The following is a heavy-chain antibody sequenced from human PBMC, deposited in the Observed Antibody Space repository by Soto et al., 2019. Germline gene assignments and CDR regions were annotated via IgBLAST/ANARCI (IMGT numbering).Heavy chain of an antibody. CDR3: ARDPIVVVVAATLPDAFDI. J-gene: IGHJ3*02. CDR2: ISSSSSTI. Sequence: GGSLRLSCAASGFTFSSYSMNWVRQAPGKGLEWVSYISSSSSTIYYADSVKGRFTISRDNAKNSLYLQMNSLRDEDTAVYYCARDPIVVVVAATLPDAFDIWGQGTMVTVS. CDR1: GFTFSSYS. D-gene: IGHD2-15*01. V-gene: IGHV3-48*02.